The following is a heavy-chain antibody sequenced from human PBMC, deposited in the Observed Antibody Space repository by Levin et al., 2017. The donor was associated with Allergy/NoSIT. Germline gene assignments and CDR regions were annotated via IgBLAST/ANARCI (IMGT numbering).Heavy chain of an antibody. CDR2: IYYSGST. CDR3: ATFPILRYFDWFTL. Sequence: ASETLSLTCTVSGGSISSSSYYWGWIRQPPGKGLEWIGSIYYSGSTYYNPSLKSRVTISVDTSKNQFSLKLSSVTAADTAVYYCATFPILRYFDWFTLWGQGTLVTVSS. CDR1: GGSISSSSYY. J-gene: IGHJ5*02. D-gene: IGHD3-9*01. V-gene: IGHV4-39*01.